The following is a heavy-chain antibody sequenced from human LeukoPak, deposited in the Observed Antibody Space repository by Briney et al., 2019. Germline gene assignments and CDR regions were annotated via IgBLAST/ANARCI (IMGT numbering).Heavy chain of an antibody. V-gene: IGHV3-21*01. CDR2: ISSSSSYI. CDR3: ARVLASYYGMDV. CDR1: GFTFSSYS. J-gene: IGHJ6*02. D-gene: IGHD3-3*02. Sequence: PGGSLRLSCAASGFTFSSYSMNWVRQAPGKGLEWVSSISSSSSYIYYADSVKGRFTISRDNAKNSLYLQMNSLSAEDTAVYYCARVLASYYGMDVWGQGTTVTVSS.